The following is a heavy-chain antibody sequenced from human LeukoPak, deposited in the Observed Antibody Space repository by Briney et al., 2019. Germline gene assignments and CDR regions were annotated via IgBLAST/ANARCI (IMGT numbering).Heavy chain of an antibody. D-gene: IGHD4-17*01. V-gene: IGHV4-59*01. CDR2: IYYSGST. CDR1: GGSISSYY. J-gene: IGHJ4*02. Sequence: SETLSLTCTVSGGSISSYYWSWIRQPPGKGLEWIGYIYYSGSTNYNPPLKSRVTISVDTSKNQFSLKLSSVTAADTAVYYCARFGDYGPFDYWGQGTLVTVSS. CDR3: ARFGDYGPFDY.